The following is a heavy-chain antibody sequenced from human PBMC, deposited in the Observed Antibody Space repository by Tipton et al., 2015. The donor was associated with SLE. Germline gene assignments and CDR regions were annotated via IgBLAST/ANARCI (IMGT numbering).Heavy chain of an antibody. CDR2: IYYSGST. CDR1: GGSISSGGYY. Sequence: TLSLTCTVPGGSISSGGYYWSWIRQHPGKGLEWIGYIYYSGSTYYNPSLKSRVTISVDTSKNQFSLKLSSVTAADTAVYYCASYPTGSYYFDYWGQGTLVTVSS. V-gene: IGHV4-31*03. D-gene: IGHD3-9*01. J-gene: IGHJ4*02. CDR3: ASYPTGSYYFDY.